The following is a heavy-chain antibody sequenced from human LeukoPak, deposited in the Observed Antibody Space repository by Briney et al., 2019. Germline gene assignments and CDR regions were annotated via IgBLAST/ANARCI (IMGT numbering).Heavy chain of an antibody. CDR2: ISGSGGST. J-gene: IGHJ6*03. Sequence: GGSLRLSCAASGFTFSNYAMSWVRQAPGKGLEWVSAISGSGGSTYFADSVKGRFTISRDNSKNTLYLQMNSLRAEDTAVYYCAKFDIVVIPAVTGNYFYYMDVWGKGTTVTVSS. CDR1: GFTFSNYA. D-gene: IGHD2-2*01. V-gene: IGHV3-23*01. CDR3: AKFDIVVIPAVTGNYFYYMDV.